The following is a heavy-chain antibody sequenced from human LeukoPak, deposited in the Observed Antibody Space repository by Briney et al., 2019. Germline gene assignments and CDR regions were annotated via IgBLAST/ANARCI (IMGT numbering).Heavy chain of an antibody. CDR2: IYSSGNT. D-gene: IGHD1-26*01. J-gene: IGHJ3*02. Sequence: SQTLSLTCTVSGGSISSGGYYWSWIRQHPGKGLEWIGRIYSSGNTNYNPSLESRVTISVDTSKNQFSLKLSSVTAADTAVYYCAKDSLGDRAWGAFDIWGQGTMVTVSS. V-gene: IGHV4-61*02. CDR1: GGSISSGGYY. CDR3: AKDSLGDRAWGAFDI.